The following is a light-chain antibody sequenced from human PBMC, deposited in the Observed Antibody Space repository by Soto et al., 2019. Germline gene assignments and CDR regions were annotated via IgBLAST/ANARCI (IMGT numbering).Light chain of an antibody. Sequence: DIQITQSPSSLSASVVDTVTITCRASQSIDTWLVWYQQKVGKAPKLLIQKASSLESGVPARFSGSGSGTEFTLTISSLQPDDFATYYCQYDSSFGQGTKVDIK. CDR2: KAS. V-gene: IGKV1-5*03. CDR1: QSIDTW. CDR3: QYDSS. J-gene: IGKJ2*01.